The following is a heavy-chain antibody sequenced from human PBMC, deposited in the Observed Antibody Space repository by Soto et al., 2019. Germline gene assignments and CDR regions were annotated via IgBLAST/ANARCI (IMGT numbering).Heavy chain of an antibody. Sequence: PGGSLRLSCAASGFTFSDYYMSWIRQAPGKGLEWVSYISSSSSYTNYADSVKGRFTISRDNAKNSLYLQMNSLRAEDTAVYYCATRYSHGSVDLWGRGTLVTVSS. J-gene: IGHJ2*01. V-gene: IGHV3-11*03. D-gene: IGHD5-18*01. CDR1: GFTFSDYY. CDR3: ATRYSHGSVDL. CDR2: ISSSSSYT.